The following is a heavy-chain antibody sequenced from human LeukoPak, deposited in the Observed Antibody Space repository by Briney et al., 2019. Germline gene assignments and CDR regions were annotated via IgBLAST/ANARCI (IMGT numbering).Heavy chain of an antibody. Sequence: GASVKVSCKASGYTFTGYYMHWVRQAPGQGLEWMGWINPNSGGTNYAQKFQGRVTMTRDTSISTAYMELSRLRSDDTAVYYCARDLNENYYHYGMDVWGQGTTVTVSS. CDR1: GYTFTGYY. D-gene: IGHD1-1*01. CDR3: ARDLNENYYHYGMDV. CDR2: INPNSGGT. J-gene: IGHJ6*02. V-gene: IGHV1-2*02.